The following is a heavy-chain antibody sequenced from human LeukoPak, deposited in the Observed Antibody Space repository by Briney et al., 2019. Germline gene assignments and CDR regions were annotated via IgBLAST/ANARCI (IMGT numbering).Heavy chain of an antibody. CDR1: GGSISRSGYY. CDR2: IYYSDST. V-gene: IGHV4-39*07. CDR3: ARGPYYFDS. J-gene: IGHJ4*02. Sequence: SETLSLTCTVSGGSISRSGYYWGWIRQPPGKGLEWIGTIYYSDSTYYNSSLKSRVTISIDTSKNQFSLKLSSVTAADMAVYYCARGPYYFDSWGQGTLVTVSS.